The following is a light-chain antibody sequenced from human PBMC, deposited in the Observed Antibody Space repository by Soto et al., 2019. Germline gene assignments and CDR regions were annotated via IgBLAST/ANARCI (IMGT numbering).Light chain of an antibody. CDR3: QQRSNWPPIT. V-gene: IGKV3-11*01. CDR1: QSVSSN. CDR2: DAS. J-gene: IGKJ5*01. Sequence: EIVMTQSPVTLSVSPGERATLSCRASQSVSSNFAWYQQKPGQAPRLLIYDASNRATGIPARFSGSGSGTDFTLTISSLEPEDFAVYYCQQRSNWPPITFGQGTRLEIK.